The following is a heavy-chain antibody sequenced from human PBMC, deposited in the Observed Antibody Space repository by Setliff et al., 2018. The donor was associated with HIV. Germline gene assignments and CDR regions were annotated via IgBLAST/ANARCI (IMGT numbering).Heavy chain of an antibody. V-gene: IGHV1-46*01. Sequence: ASVKVSXXASGYTFTSCFLHWVRQAPGQGLEYMGIINPSDGSADYVEKFQDRVTITRDTSTSTVYMEMSSLRSEDTAIYYCAKEYHTAATGTRVANYFDYWGXGTLVTVSS. CDR1: GYTFTSCF. CDR2: INPSDGSA. J-gene: IGHJ4*02. CDR3: AKEYHTAATGTRVANYFDY. D-gene: IGHD6-13*01.